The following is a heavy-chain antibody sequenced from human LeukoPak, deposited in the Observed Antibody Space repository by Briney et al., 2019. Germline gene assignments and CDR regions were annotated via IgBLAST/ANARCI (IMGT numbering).Heavy chain of an antibody. D-gene: IGHD6-13*01. J-gene: IGHJ4*02. Sequence: GGSLRLSCAASGFTFSSYAMNWVRQAPGKGLEWVSAISGSGDSTDYADSVKGRFTISRDNSKNTLYLQMNSLRAEDTAVYYCARGGPAAGRFDYWGQGTLVTVSS. CDR1: GFTFSSYA. V-gene: IGHV3-23*01. CDR2: ISGSGDST. CDR3: ARGGPAAGRFDY.